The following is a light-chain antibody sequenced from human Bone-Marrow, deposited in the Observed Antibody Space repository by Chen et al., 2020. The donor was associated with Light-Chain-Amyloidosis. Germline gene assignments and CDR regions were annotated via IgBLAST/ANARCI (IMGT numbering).Light chain of an antibody. CDR1: SDSIASNY. CDR3: QSYDSSNQV. Sequence: NFMLTQPHSVSESPGKTVTISCTRSSDSIASNYVQWYQQRPGSAPTTVIYEDNQRPSGVPDRFSGSIDSSSNSASLTISGLKTEDEADYYWQSYDSSNQVFGGGTKLTGL. CDR2: EDN. J-gene: IGLJ3*02. V-gene: IGLV6-57*04.